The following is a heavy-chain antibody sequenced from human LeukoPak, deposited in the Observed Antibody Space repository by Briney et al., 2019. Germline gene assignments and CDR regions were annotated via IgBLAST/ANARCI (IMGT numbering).Heavy chain of an antibody. CDR3: ASFPFKGAFDI. J-gene: IGHJ3*02. CDR1: GGSIRSSYYY. Sequence: SETLSLTCTVSGGSIRSSYYYWGWIRQPPGKGLEWIGSIYDSGSTYYNPSLKSRVTISVDTSKNQFSLKLSSVTAADTAVYYCASFPFKGAFDIWGQGTMVTDSS. D-gene: IGHD3-3*02. CDR2: IYDSGST. V-gene: IGHV4-39*07.